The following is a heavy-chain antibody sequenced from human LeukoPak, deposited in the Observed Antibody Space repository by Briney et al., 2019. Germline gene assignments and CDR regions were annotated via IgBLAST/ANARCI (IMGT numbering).Heavy chain of an antibody. Sequence: SVKVSCKASGFTFSNSAMQWVRQARGQRLEWIGWIVVGSGNTNYAQKFQEKVTITRDMSTSTAYMELSSLRSEDTAIYYCAADVIYESDWGQGTLVTVSS. D-gene: IGHD2/OR15-2a*01. CDR2: IVVGSGNT. V-gene: IGHV1-58*02. CDR3: AADVIYESD. J-gene: IGHJ4*02. CDR1: GFTFSNSA.